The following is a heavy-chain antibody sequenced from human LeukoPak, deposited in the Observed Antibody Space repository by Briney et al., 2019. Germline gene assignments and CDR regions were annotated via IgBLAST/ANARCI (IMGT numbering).Heavy chain of an antibody. CDR2: IRYDGSNK. D-gene: IGHD3-16*01. V-gene: IGHV3-30*02. CDR3: AKSRGWELRLGGPDY. Sequence: PGGSLRLSCAASGFTFSSYGMHWVRQAPGKGLEWVAFIRYDGSNKYYADSVKGRFTISRDNSKNTLYLQMNSLRADDTAVYYCAKSRGWELRLGGPDYWGQGTLVTVSS. J-gene: IGHJ4*02. CDR1: GFTFSSYG.